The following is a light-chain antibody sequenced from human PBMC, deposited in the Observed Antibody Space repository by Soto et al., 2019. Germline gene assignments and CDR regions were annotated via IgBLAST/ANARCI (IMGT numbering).Light chain of an antibody. V-gene: IGKV3-20*01. J-gene: IGKJ4*01. CDR3: QQFGGAPLT. CDR2: SAS. Sequence: EIVLTQSPGTLSLSPGERATLSCRARQTVSSTLLAWYQQKPAQAPRLLIYSASSRATGIPDRFSGSGSGTDFTLTISRLEPEDFAVYYCQQFGGAPLTFGGGTKVEIK. CDR1: QTVSSTL.